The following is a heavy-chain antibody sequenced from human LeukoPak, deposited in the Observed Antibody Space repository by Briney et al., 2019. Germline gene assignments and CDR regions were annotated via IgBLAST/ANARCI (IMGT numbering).Heavy chain of an antibody. CDR3: AREPPNRSCSSTSCLDY. J-gene: IGHJ4*02. CDR2: IIPIFGTA. V-gene: IGHV1-69*13. CDR1: GGTFISYA. D-gene: IGHD2-2*01. Sequence: GASVKVSCKASGGTFISYAISWVRQAPGQGLEWMGGIIPIFGTANYAQKFQGRVTITADESTSTAYMELSSLRSEDTAVYYCAREPPNRSCSSTSCLDYWGQGTLVTVSS.